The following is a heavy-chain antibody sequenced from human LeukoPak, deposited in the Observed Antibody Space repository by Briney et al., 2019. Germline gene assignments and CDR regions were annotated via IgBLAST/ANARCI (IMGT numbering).Heavy chain of an antibody. V-gene: IGHV1-69*05. J-gene: IGHJ4*02. D-gene: IGHD4-23*01. CDR1: GGTFSSYA. CDR2: IIPIFGTA. CDR3: AREGGNPRYFDY. Sequence: SVKVSYKASGGTFSSYAISWVRQAPGQGLEWMGGIIPIFGTANYAQKFQGRVTITTDESTSTAYMELSSLRSEDTAVYYCAREGGNPRYFDYWGQGTLVTVSS.